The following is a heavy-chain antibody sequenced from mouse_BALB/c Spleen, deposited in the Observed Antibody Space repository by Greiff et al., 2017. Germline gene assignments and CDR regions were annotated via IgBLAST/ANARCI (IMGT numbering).Heavy chain of an antibody. Sequence: VKLMESGAELVRPGTSVKISCKASGYTFTNYWLGWVKQRPGHGLEWIGDIYPGGGYTNYNEKFKGKATLTADTSSSTAYMQLSSLTSEDSAVYFCATYDYDVWFAYWGQGTLVTVSA. J-gene: IGHJ3*01. CDR2: IYPGGGYT. D-gene: IGHD2-4*01. CDR1: GYTFTNYW. V-gene: IGHV1-63*02. CDR3: ATYDYDVWFAY.